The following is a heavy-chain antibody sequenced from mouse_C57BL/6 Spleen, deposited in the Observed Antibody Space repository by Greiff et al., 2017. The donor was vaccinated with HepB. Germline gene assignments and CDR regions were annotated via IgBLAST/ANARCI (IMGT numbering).Heavy chain of an antibody. J-gene: IGHJ4*01. Sequence: QVQLQQSGPELVKPGASVKISCKASGYAFSSSWMNWVKQRPGKGLEWIGRIYPGDGDTNYNGKFKGKATLTADKSSSTAYMQLSSLTSEDSAVYFCARTHLLHQEDYYAMDYWGQGTSVTVSS. CDR3: ARTHLLHQEDYYAMDY. D-gene: IGHD2-10*01. V-gene: IGHV1-82*01. CDR1: GYAFSSSW. CDR2: IYPGDGDT.